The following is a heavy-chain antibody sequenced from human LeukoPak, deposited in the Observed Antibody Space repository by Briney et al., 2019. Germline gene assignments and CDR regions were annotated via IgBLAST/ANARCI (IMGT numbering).Heavy chain of an antibody. D-gene: IGHD3-3*01. V-gene: IGHV1-69*13. CDR1: GGTFSSFA. J-gene: IGHJ4*02. CDR2: ITPIVGTA. CDR3: ARDRSYDFCSGYDN. Sequence: VASVKVSCKASGGTFSSFAIIWVRQAPAQGLEWMGGITPIVGTANEAQKLQGRVTITADESTSASYMELSSLRSEHTAVYYCARDRSYDFCSGYDNWGQGTLVTVSS.